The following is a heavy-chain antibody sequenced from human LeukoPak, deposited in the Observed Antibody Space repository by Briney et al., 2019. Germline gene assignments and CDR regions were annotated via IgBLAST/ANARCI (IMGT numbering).Heavy chain of an antibody. CDR2: IYYSGST. Sequence: NPSETLSLTCTVSGGSISSGDYYWSWIRQPPGKGLEWIGYIYYSGSTYYNPSLKSRVTISVDTSKNQFSLKLSSVTAADTAVYYCARERDGYSGYDRGPDAFDIWGQGTMVTVSS. J-gene: IGHJ3*02. CDR1: GGSISSGDYY. D-gene: IGHD5-12*01. CDR3: ARERDGYSGYDRGPDAFDI. V-gene: IGHV4-30-4*08.